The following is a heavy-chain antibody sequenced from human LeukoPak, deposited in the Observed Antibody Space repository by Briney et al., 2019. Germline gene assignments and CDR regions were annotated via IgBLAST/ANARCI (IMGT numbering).Heavy chain of an antibody. D-gene: IGHD4-23*01. CDR3: ARDRGKDYFGD. CDR1: GFTFSSYT. CDR2: ISYDGSNK. V-gene: IGHV3-30-3*01. J-gene: IGHJ4*02. Sequence: GGSLRLSCAASGFTFSSYTMHWVRQAPGKRLEGVAVISYDGSNKYYGDSVKGRFTISRDNSKNTLYLQMNSLRAEDTALYYCARDRGKDYFGDWGQGTQVTVSS.